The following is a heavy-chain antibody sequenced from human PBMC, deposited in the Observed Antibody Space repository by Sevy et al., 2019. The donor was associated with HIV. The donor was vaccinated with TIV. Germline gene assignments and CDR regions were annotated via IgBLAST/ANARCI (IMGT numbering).Heavy chain of an antibody. D-gene: IGHD6-13*01. J-gene: IGHJ6*02. CDR2: ISAYNGNT. V-gene: IGHV1-18*04. CDR3: VRDGGGYSSFYYYGMDV. Sequence: ASVKVSCKASGYTFTSYGISWVRQAPGQGLEWMGWISAYNGNTNYAQKLQGRVTMTTDTSTSTAYMELRSLRSDDTAVYYCVRDGGGYSSFYYYGMDVWGQGTTVTVSS. CDR1: GYTFTSYG.